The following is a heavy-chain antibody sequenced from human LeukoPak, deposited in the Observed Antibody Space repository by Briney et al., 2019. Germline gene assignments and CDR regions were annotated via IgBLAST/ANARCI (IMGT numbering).Heavy chain of an antibody. V-gene: IGHV3-23*01. D-gene: IGHD1-26*01. Sequence: GGSLRLSCAASGFTFSSYAMSWVRQAPGKGLEWVSAISGSGGSTYYADSVKGRFTISRDSSKNTLYLQMNSLRAEDTAVYYCAKAHSGSYAEAYFQHWGQGTLVTVSS. J-gene: IGHJ1*01. CDR1: GFTFSSYA. CDR3: AKAHSGSYAEAYFQH. CDR2: ISGSGGST.